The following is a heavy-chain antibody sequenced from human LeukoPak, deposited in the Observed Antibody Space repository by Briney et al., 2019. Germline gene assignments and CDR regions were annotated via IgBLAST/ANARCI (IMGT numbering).Heavy chain of an antibody. J-gene: IGHJ4*02. Sequence: QAGGSLRLSCAASGFTFSSYAMSWVRQAPGKGLEWVSAISGSGGSTYYADSVKGRFTISRDNSKNTLCLQMNSLRAEDTAVYYCAKFLSPGGYSSSSGIDYWGQGTLVTVSS. V-gene: IGHV3-23*01. CDR1: GFTFSSYA. CDR2: ISGSGGST. CDR3: AKFLSPGGYSSSSGIDY. D-gene: IGHD6-6*01.